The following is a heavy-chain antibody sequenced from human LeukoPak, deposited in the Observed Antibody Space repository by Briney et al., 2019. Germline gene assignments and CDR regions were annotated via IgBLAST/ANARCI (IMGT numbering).Heavy chain of an antibody. V-gene: IGHV4-59*10. D-gene: IGHD3-3*02. CDR2: IYTSGST. CDR3: ARHLGPYYMDV. J-gene: IGHJ6*03. Sequence: SETLSLTCAVYGGSFSGYYWSWIRQPPGKGLEWTGRIYTSGSTNYNPSLKSRVTISVDTSKNQFSLKLSSVTAADTAVYYCARHLGPYYMDVWGKGTTVTISS. CDR1: GGSFSGYY.